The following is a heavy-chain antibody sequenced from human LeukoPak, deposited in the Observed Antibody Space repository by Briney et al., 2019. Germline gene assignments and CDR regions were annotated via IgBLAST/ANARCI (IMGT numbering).Heavy chain of an antibody. Sequence: GASVKVSCKASGGTFSSYAISWVRQAPGQGLEWMGAIIPIFGTANYAQKFQGRVTITADESTSTAYMELSSLRSEDTAVYFCASAPRYSSSWPNNWFDPWGQGTLVTVSS. CDR2: IIPIFGTA. D-gene: IGHD6-13*01. V-gene: IGHV1-69*13. CDR1: GGTFSSYA. J-gene: IGHJ5*02. CDR3: ASAPRYSSSWPNNWFDP.